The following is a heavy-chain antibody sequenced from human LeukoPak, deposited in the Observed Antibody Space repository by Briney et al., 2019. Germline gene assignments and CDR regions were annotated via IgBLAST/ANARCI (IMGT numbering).Heavy chain of an antibody. CDR1: GYTFIDYW. CDR2: ININSGGI. J-gene: IGHJ4*02. CDR3: ARDRDGGVGTIDY. D-gene: IGHD3-3*01. Sequence: ASVKVSXKASGYTFIDYWIHWVRQAPGQGLEWMGRININSGGINYAQKFQGRVTMTRATSISTAYMELSRLRFDDTAVYYCARDRDGGVGTIDYWGQGTLVPVSS. V-gene: IGHV1-2*06.